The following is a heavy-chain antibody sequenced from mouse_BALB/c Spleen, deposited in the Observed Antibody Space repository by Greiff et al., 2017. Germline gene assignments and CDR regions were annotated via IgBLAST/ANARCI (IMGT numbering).Heavy chain of an antibody. CDR3: AREGVGYDGRFAY. CDR1: GYTFTDYV. Sequence: QVQLQQSGPELVKPGASVKMSCKASGYTFTDYVISWVKQRTGQGLEWIGEIYPGSGSTYYNEKFKGKATLTADKSSNTAYRQLSSLTSEDSAVYFWAREGVGYDGRFAYWGQGTLVTVSA. V-gene: IGHV1-77*01. CDR2: IYPGSGST. J-gene: IGHJ3*01. D-gene: IGHD2-14*01.